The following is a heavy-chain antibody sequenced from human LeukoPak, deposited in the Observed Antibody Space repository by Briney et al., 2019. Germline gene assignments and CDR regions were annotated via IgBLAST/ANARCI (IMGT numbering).Heavy chain of an antibody. V-gene: IGHV1-69*04. J-gene: IGHJ4*02. CDR1: GGTFSSYA. Sequence: SVKVCCKASGGTFSSYAISWVCQAPGQGLEWMGRIIPILGIANYAQKFQGRVTITADKSTSTAYMELSSLRSEDTAVYYCARWATTVTTPSFDYWGQGTLVTVSS. D-gene: IGHD4-17*01. CDR3: ARWATTVTTPSFDY. CDR2: IIPILGIA.